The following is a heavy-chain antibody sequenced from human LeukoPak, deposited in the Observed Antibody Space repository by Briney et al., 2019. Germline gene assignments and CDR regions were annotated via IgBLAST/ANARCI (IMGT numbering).Heavy chain of an antibody. V-gene: IGHV4-39*07. Sequence: KTSETLSLTCTVSGGSISSSSYYWGWIRQPPGKGLEWIGSIYYSGSTYYNPSLKSRVTISVDTSKNQFSLKLSSVTAADTAVYYCAIGIYYYDSSGYSPFDYWGQGTLVTVSS. J-gene: IGHJ4*02. D-gene: IGHD3-22*01. CDR2: IYYSGST. CDR3: AIGIYYYDSSGYSPFDY. CDR1: GGSISSSSYY.